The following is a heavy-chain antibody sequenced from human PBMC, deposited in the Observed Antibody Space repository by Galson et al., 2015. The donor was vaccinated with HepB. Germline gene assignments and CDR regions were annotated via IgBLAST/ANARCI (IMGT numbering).Heavy chain of an antibody. CDR2: IIPFYGTT. J-gene: IGHJ2*01. CDR1: GHTFTTYS. V-gene: IGHV1-69*13. Sequence: SVKVSCKASGHTFTTYSISWVRHAPGQGLEWMGGIIPFYGTTNYEQNFQGRVTITADESMSTAYIELSSLRSEDTAVYYCARGPTTVSIPFWYFDLWGRGTLVTVSS. D-gene: IGHD4-17*01. CDR3: ARGPTTVSIPFWYFDL.